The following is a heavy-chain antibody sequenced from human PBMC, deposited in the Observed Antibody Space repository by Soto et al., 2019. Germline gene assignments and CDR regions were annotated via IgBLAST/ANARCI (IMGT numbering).Heavy chain of an antibody. J-gene: IGHJ6*02. CDR2: IKSTTDGGTI. V-gene: IGHV3-15*01. D-gene: IGHD2-15*01. CDR1: GFTFSDAY. CDR3: TTDQKGRYCRGFACYSGQRGMDV. Sequence: GGALRLSCAASGFTFSDAYMSWVRQAPGKGPEWVGRIKSTTDGGTIDYAAPVKGRFTISRDDSKNTLYLQMNSLKTEDTAVYYCTTDQKGRYCRGFACYSGQRGMDVWGQGTTVTVSS.